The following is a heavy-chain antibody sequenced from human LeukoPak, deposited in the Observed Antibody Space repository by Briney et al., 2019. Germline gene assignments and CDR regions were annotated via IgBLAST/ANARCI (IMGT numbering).Heavy chain of an antibody. CDR3: ATSGHHDYGGNSEDY. D-gene: IGHD4-23*01. CDR1: GFTFSSYA. Sequence: GGSLRLSCAASGFTFSSYAMSWVRQAPGKGLEWVSAISGSGGSTYYADSVKGRFTISRDDSKNTLYLQMNSLRAEDTAIYYCATSGHHDYGGNSEDYWGQGTLVTVSS. V-gene: IGHV3-23*01. CDR2: ISGSGGST. J-gene: IGHJ4*02.